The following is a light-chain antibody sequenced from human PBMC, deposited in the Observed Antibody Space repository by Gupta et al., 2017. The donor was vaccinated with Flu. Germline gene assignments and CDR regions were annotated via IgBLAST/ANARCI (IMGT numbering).Light chain of an antibody. CDR3: QQHNNWLT. Sequence: EIVMTQSPATLSVSPGERATLSCRASQSVSSNLAWYQQKPGQAPRLLIYGAFTRATGIPARFSGSGSGTEFTLTISSLQSEDFAVYYCQQHNNWLTSGQGTKVEIK. V-gene: IGKV3-15*01. CDR2: GAF. J-gene: IGKJ1*01. CDR1: QSVSSN.